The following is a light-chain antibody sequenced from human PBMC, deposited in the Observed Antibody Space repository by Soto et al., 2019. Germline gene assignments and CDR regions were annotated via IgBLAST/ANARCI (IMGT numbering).Light chain of an antibody. CDR1: QSVSSY. Sequence: EIVLTQSPATLSLSPGERVTLSCRASQSVSSYFAWYQQKPGLAPRLLIYDASTRAAGIPARFSGSGSGTDFTLTISSLEPDDFAVYYCRQRSDWPLTFGGGTKVEIK. J-gene: IGKJ4*01. CDR2: DAS. CDR3: RQRSDWPLT. V-gene: IGKV3-11*01.